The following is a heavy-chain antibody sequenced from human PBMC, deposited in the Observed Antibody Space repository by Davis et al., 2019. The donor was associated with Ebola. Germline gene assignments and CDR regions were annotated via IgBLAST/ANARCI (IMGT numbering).Heavy chain of an antibody. CDR2: INHSGRT. CDR1: GGSFSGYS. CDR3: ARGTLFYGGGANWFDP. D-gene: IGHD2/OR15-2a*01. V-gene: IGHV4-34*01. Sequence: PGGSLRLSCAVYGGSFSGYSWSWIRQPPGKGLEWIGEINHSGRTNYNPSLKSRVTISVDTSKNQFSLKLSSVTAADTAVYYCARGTLFYGGGANWFDPWGQGTLVTVSS. J-gene: IGHJ5*02.